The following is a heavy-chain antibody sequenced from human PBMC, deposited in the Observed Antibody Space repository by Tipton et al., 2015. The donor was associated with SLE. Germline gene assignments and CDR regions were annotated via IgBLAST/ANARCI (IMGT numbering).Heavy chain of an antibody. J-gene: IGHJ3*02. CDR3: ARTAGIGDAFDI. V-gene: IGHV4-59*08. CDR1: GGSFSGYY. D-gene: IGHD3-10*01. CDR2: IYYSGST. Sequence: LRLSCAVYGGSFSGYYWSWIRQPPGKGLEWIGYIYYSGSTNYNPSLKSRVTISVDTSKNQFSLKLSSVTAADTAVYYCARTAGIGDAFDIWGQGTMVTVSS.